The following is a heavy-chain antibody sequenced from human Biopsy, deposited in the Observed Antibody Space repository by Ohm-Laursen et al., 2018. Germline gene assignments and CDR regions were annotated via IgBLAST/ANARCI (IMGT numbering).Heavy chain of an antibody. D-gene: IGHD1-7*01. J-gene: IGHJ5*02. CDR1: GYTFTSYD. CDR3: GRAVRNQLLTDP. V-gene: IGHV1-8*01. CDR2: LNPVSGNS. Sequence: SVKVSCNASGYTFTSYDITWVRQASGQGPKWIGWLNPVSGNSNFGQKFRGRVTVTSDTSISTAYMELSGLTSDDTATYYCGRAVRNQLLTDPWGQGTLVTVTS.